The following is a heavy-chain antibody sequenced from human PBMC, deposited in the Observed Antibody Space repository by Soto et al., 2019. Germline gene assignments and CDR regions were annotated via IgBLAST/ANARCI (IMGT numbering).Heavy chain of an antibody. V-gene: IGHV3-74*01. CDR3: GRVRHYYYYYGMDV. CDR2: INSDGSST. D-gene: IGHD3-16*01. CDR1: GFTFSSYW. J-gene: IGHJ6*02. Sequence: EVQLVESGGGLVQPGGSLRLSCAASGFTFSSYWMHWVRQAPGKGLVWVSRINSDGSSTSYADSVKGRFTISRDNAKNTLYLQMNSLRAEDAAVYYCGRVRHYYYYYGMDVWGQGTTVTVSS.